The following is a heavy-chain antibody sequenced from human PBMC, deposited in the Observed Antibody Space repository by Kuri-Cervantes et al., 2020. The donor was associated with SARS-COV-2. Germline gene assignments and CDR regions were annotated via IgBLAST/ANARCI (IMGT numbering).Heavy chain of an antibody. J-gene: IGHJ6*02. Sequence: GGSLRPSCAASGFTFSSYSMNWVRPAPGKGLEWVSYISSSSSTIYYADSVKGRFTISRDNAKNSLYLQMNSLRAEDTAVYYCARGGSDYYYYGMDVWGQGTTVTVSS. CDR1: GFTFSSYS. V-gene: IGHV3-48*01. CDR3: ARGGSDYYYYGMDV. CDR2: ISSSSSTI. D-gene: IGHD1-26*01.